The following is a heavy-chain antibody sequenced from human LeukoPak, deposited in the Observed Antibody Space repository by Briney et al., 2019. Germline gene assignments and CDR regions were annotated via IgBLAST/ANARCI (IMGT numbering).Heavy chain of an antibody. Sequence: ASVKVSCKASGYTFSSYGISWVRQAPGQGPEWMGWISTYNGNTNYAQKLQGRVTMTTDTSTSTAYMELRSLRSDDTAVYYCARDCPYYDVLTGYYNPFDYWGQGTLVTVSS. CDR2: ISTYNGNT. J-gene: IGHJ4*02. CDR3: ARDCPYYDVLTGYYNPFDY. CDR1: GYTFSSYG. V-gene: IGHV1-18*01. D-gene: IGHD3-9*01.